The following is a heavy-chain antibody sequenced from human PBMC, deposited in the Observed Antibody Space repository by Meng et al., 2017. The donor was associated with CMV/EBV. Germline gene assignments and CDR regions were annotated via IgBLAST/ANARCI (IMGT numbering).Heavy chain of an antibody. J-gene: IGHJ4*02. Sequence: KASGETFSNYIINWVRQAPGQGLEWMGRIIPILGVTKHAQKFQGRVTVTADKSTSTAYMELSSLRSEDTAMYYCTTGPTDLSYFDHWGQGTLVTVSS. CDR3: TTGPTDLSYFDH. V-gene: IGHV1-69*02. CDR1: GETFSNYI. D-gene: IGHD5/OR15-5a*01. CDR2: IIPILGVT.